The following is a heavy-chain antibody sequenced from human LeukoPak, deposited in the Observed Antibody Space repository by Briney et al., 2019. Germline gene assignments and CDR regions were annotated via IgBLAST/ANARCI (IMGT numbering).Heavy chain of an antibody. J-gene: IGHJ4*02. Sequence: PGGSLRLSCAASGFTFSSYSMNWVRQAPGKGLEWVSSISSSSSYIYYADSVKGRFTISRDNAKNSLYLQMNSLRAEDTAVYYCARDGIAARLGGYYFDYWGQGTLVTVSS. V-gene: IGHV3-21*01. CDR1: GFTFSSYS. CDR3: ARDGIAARLGGYYFDY. CDR2: ISSSSSYI. D-gene: IGHD6-6*01.